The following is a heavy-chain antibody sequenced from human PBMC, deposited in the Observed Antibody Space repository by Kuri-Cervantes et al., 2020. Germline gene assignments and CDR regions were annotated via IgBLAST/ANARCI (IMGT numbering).Heavy chain of an antibody. Sequence: GGSLRLSCAASGFTFSSYGMHWVRQAPGKGLEWVAVISYDGSNKYYADSVKGRFTISSDNSKNTLYLQMNSLRAEDTAVYYCAKDSSGWYSYYFDYWGQGTLVTVSS. CDR2: ISYDGSNK. CDR1: GFTFSSYG. CDR3: AKDSSGWYSYYFDY. J-gene: IGHJ4*02. V-gene: IGHV3-30*18. D-gene: IGHD6-19*01.